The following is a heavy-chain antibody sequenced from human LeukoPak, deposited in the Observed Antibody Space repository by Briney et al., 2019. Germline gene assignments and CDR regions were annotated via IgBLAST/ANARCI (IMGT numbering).Heavy chain of an antibody. D-gene: IGHD6-19*01. CDR3: ARSPIAVAGSGFDY. Sequence: GGSLRLSCAASGFSFSNYAMSWVRQAPGKGLEWVSAISGRGANTYYADSVKGRFTISRDNSKNTLYMQVNSLRAEDTAVYYCARSPIAVAGSGFDYWGQGTLVTVSS. CDR1: GFSFSNYA. V-gene: IGHV3-23*01. J-gene: IGHJ4*02. CDR2: ISGRGANT.